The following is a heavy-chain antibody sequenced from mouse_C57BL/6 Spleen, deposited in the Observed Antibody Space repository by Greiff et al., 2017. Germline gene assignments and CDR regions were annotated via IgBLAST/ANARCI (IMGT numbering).Heavy chain of an antibody. CDR1: GYTFTSYW. D-gene: IGHD1-1*01. V-gene: IGHV1-55*01. J-gene: IGHJ2*01. CDR2: IYPGSGST. Sequence: QVQLQQPGAELVKPGASVKMSCKASGYTFTSYWITWVKQRPGQGLEWIGDIYPGSGSTNYNEKFKSKATLTVDTSSSTAYMQLSSLTSEDSTVYYYSRITTGGDYFDYWGQGTTLTVSS. CDR3: SRITTGGDYFDY.